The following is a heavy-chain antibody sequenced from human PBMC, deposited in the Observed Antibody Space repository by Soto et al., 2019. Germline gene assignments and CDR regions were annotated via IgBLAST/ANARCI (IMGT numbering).Heavy chain of an antibody. CDR1: GGSISSYY. Sequence: SETLSLTCTVSGGSISSYYWNWIRQPPGKGLEWIGYIYYSGSTNNNPSLKSRVTISVDTSKNQFSLSLRSLTAADTAVYYCARILLGGLAFWGQGSLVTVSS. J-gene: IGHJ4*02. V-gene: IGHV4-59*01. CDR3: ARILLGGLAF. D-gene: IGHD2-8*02. CDR2: IYYSGST.